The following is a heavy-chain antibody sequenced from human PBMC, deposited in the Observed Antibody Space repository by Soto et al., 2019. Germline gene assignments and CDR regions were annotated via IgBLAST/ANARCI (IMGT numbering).Heavy chain of an antibody. Sequence: SETLSLTCTVSGGSISSSSYYWGWIRQPPGKGLEWIGSIYYSGSTYYNPSLKSRVTISVDTSKNQFSLKLSSVTAADTAVYYCARQGGTNGVCYTPNCYYYYMDVWGKGTTVTVSS. CDR1: GGSISSSSYY. D-gene: IGHD2-8*01. CDR3: ARQGGTNGVCYTPNCYYYYMDV. V-gene: IGHV4-39*01. CDR2: IYYSGST. J-gene: IGHJ6*03.